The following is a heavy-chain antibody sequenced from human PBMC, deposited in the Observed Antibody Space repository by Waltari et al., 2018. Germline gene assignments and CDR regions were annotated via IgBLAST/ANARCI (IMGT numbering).Heavy chain of an antibody. CDR2: INPSGGST. V-gene: IGHV1-46*01. Sequence: QVQLVQSGAEVKKPGASVKVSCKASGYTFTSYYMHWVRQAPGQGLEWMGIINPSGGSTSYAQKVQGRVTMTRDTSTSTGYMELSSLRSEDTAVYYCARGMGIVGATFPFDYWGQGTLVTVSS. CDR1: GYTFTSYY. CDR3: ARGMGIVGATFPFDY. J-gene: IGHJ4*02. D-gene: IGHD1-26*01.